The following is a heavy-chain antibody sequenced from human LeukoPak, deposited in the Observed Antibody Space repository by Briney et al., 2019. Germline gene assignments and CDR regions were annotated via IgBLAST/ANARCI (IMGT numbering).Heavy chain of an antibody. CDR3: ARGGSYLSAFDI. CDR2: ISVSGGST. Sequence: GGSLRLSCATSGFTFSSYAMTWVRQAPGKGLQWVSTISVSGGSTYYADSVKGRFTISRDNSENTLYLQMNSLRAEDTAVYYCARGGSYLSAFDIWGQGTMVTVSS. D-gene: IGHD1-26*01. V-gene: IGHV3-23*01. J-gene: IGHJ3*02. CDR1: GFTFSSYA.